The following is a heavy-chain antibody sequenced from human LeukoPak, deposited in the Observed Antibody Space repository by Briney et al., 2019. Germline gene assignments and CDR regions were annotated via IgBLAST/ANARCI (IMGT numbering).Heavy chain of an antibody. D-gene: IGHD1-26*01. CDR1: GFTFSSYS. CDR2: ISSSSSYI. Sequence: GGSLRLSCAASGFTFSSYSMNWVRQAPGKGLEWVSSISSSSSYIYYADSVKGRFTISRDNAKNSLYLQMNSLRAEDTAVYYCARDHPVWERGRFDPWGQGTLVTVSS. CDR3: ARDHPVWERGRFDP. J-gene: IGHJ5*02. V-gene: IGHV3-21*01.